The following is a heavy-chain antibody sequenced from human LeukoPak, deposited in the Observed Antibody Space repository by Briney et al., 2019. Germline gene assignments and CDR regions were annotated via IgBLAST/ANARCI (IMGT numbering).Heavy chain of an antibody. CDR3: ARDSSSPY. D-gene: IGHD6-13*01. V-gene: IGHV3-30*03. CDR2: ISYEGSNK. J-gene: IGHJ4*02. Sequence: GGSLRLSCAASGFTFSSYGIHWVRQAPGKGLEWVAVISYEGSNKHYADSVKGRFTISRDNSKNTLYLQMNSLRAEDTAVYYCARDSSSPYWGQGTLVTVSS. CDR1: GFTFSSYG.